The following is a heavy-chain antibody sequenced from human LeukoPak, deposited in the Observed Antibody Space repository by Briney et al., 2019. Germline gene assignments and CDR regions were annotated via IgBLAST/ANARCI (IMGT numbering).Heavy chain of an antibody. CDR3: AREEVVKDGLGAFDI. J-gene: IGHJ3*02. CDR2: ISSSSSYI. V-gene: IGHV3-21*01. D-gene: IGHD4-23*01. CDR1: GFTFSSYE. Sequence: GGSLRLSCAASGFTFSSYEMNWVRQAPGKGLEWVSSISSSSSYIYYADSVKGRFTISRDNAKNSLYLQMNSLRAEDTAVYYCAREEVVKDGLGAFDIWGQGTMVTVSS.